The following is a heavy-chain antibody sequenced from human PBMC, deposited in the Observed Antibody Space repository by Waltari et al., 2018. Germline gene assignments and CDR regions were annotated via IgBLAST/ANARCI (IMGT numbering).Heavy chain of an antibody. CDR1: GYTFTSYG. CDR3: ARDRNYCSGGSCYPTPYYYDGMDV. Sequence: QVQLVQSGAEVKKPGASVKVSCKASGYTFTSYGISWVRQAPGQGLEWMGWISAYNGNTNYAQKLQGSVTMTTDTSTSTAYMELRSLRSDDTAVYYCARDRNYCSGGSCYPTPYYYDGMDVWGQGTTVTVSS. D-gene: IGHD2-15*01. V-gene: IGHV1-18*01. J-gene: IGHJ6*02. CDR2: ISAYNGNT.